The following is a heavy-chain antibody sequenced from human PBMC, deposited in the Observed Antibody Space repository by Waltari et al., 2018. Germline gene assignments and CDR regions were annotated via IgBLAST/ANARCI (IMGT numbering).Heavy chain of an antibody. J-gene: IGHJ4*01. Sequence: EVQMVESGGGSVKPGDSLRLSCVASGFGCTAAWLTWVRQAPGKGLEWVGRIKSQKDGGTTDFAASVRGRFSISRDDSQNMVFLQMNSLRVEDTALYYCTTLDAPWGGWGHGTLVTVSS. CDR3: TTLDAPWGG. V-gene: IGHV3-15*01. CDR1: GFGCTAAW. D-gene: IGHD7-27*01. CDR2: IKSQKDGGTT.